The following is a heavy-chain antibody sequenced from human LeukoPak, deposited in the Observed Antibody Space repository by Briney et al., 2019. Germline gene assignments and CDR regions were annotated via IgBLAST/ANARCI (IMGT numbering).Heavy chain of an antibody. J-gene: IGHJ4*02. V-gene: IGHV4-59*08. CDR1: GGSISSYY. CDR3: ARHGRDYYDSSGYYTVGLFDY. CDR2: NYYSGGT. D-gene: IGHD3-22*01. Sequence: TLSLTHTASGGSISSYYWSWIRQPPGKGLAWIGYNYYSGGTNYNLSLKSRVTISEDKSKNQFSLKLSSVTAEDTAVYYCARHGRDYYDSSGYYTVGLFDYWGQGTLVTASS.